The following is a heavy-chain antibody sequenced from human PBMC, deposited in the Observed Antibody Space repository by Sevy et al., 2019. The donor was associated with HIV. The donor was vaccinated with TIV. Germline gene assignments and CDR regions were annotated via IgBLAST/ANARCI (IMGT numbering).Heavy chain of an antibody. CDR3: ARAAIDYYDSSGYYYGNTHVDY. V-gene: IGHV1-24*01. D-gene: IGHD3-22*01. CDR1: GYRLSELS. J-gene: IGHJ4*02. CDR2: FDPEDGEI. Sequence: ASVKVSCKISGYRLSELSMHWVRQAPGKGLEWMGRFDPEDGEIIYAQKFQGRVTVTEDTSTDTAYMELSRLRAEDTTVYYCARAAIDYYDSSGYYYGNTHVDYWGQGTLVTVSS.